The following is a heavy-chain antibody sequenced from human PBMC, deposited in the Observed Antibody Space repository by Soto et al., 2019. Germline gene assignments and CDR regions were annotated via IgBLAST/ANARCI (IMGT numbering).Heavy chain of an antibody. CDR2: IIPIFGTA. D-gene: IGHD3-10*01. CDR3: ARDGYYGSGSYGYYYYGMDV. V-gene: IGHV1-69*13. Sequence: SVKVSCKASGGTFSSYAISWVRQAPGQGLEWMGGIIPIFGTANYAQKFQGRVTITADESTSTAYMELSSLRSEDTAVYYCARDGYYGSGSYGYYYYGMDVWGQGTTVTVSS. CDR1: GGTFSSYA. J-gene: IGHJ6*02.